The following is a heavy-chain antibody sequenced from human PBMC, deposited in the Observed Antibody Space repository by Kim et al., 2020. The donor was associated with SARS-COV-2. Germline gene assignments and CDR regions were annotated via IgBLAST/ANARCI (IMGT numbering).Heavy chain of an antibody. Sequence: GGSLRLSCAASGFTFSDYAFHWVRQAPGKGLEWMAVISNDGRYQYYPESVKGRFTISRDNSKNSLYLQMNTLRTEDTAVYYCSRVSLRGWGPIHYYYYY. CDR2: ISNDGRYQ. D-gene: IGHD6-19*01. CDR1: GFTFSDYA. J-gene: IGHJ6*03. V-gene: IGHV3-30*04. CDR3: SRVSLRGWGPIHYYYYY.